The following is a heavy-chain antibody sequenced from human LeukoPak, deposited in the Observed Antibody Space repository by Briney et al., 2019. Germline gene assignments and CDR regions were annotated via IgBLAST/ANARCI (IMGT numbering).Heavy chain of an antibody. CDR2: IHYSGST. CDR3: ATYTNRLHY. CDR1: GGSITYFY. D-gene: IGHD2-8*01. J-gene: IGHJ4*02. Sequence: PSETLSLTCTVSGGSITYFYWNWIRQPPGKGLEWIGYIHYSGSTNYNPSLKSRVTISVDTSKNQFSLKLSSVTAADTAVYYCATYTNRLHYWGQGTLVTVS. V-gene: IGHV4-59*01.